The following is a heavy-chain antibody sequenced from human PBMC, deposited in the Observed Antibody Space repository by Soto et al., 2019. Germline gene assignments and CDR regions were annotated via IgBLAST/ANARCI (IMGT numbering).Heavy chain of an antibody. D-gene: IGHD3-22*01. CDR2: IAYDGINT. CDR1: GFNFGTYA. Sequence: LRLSCVASGFNFGTYAIHWVRQAPGKGLQWVALIAYDGINTYYADSVKGRFTISRDNSKNTLHLQMNSLRPEDTGVYFCARVTPGNNLYYFAGLDVWRQGTSVTVSS. V-gene: IGHV3-30-3*01. J-gene: IGHJ6*02. CDR3: ARVTPGNNLYYFAGLDV.